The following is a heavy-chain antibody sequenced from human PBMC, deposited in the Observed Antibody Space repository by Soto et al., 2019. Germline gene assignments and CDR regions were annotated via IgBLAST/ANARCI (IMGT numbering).Heavy chain of an antibody. CDR3: AKGRGGSGSLPPRVDF. Sequence: EVQLLESGGGLVQPGGSLRLSCAASGFTFNNYAMTWVRQAPGKALEWVSAISGGGDTTSYADSAKGPFTVCRDGSKNTLYLQMSSLRAEDTALYYCAKGRGGSGSLPPRVDFWGQGTLVTVSS. V-gene: IGHV3-23*01. CDR1: GFTFNNYA. D-gene: IGHD3-10*01. CDR2: ISGGGDTT. J-gene: IGHJ4*02.